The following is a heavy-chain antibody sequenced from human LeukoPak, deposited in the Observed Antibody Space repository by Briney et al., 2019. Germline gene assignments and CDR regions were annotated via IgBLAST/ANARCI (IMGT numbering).Heavy chain of an antibody. CDR3: ARDRGVWAFDV. J-gene: IGHJ3*01. Sequence: AAVKVSCKHFQYTFIGYYIHGVRQAPRQGAEWMGWINPNSGCTIYAQRFQDRVTMARDTSISTAYMELNRLRSDDTAVYYCARDRGVWAFDVWGQGTMVTVSS. V-gene: IGHV1-2*02. CDR1: QYTFIGYY. D-gene: IGHD3-10*01. CDR2: INPNSGCT.